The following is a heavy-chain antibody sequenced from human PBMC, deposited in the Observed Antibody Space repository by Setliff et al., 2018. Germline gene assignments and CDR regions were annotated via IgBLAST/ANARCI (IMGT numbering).Heavy chain of an antibody. Sequence: SETLSLTCTVSDGSISTYYWSWIRQPPGKRLEWIGFIHHSGSTHYNPSLKSRVTISVDTSKNQFSLKLSSVTAADTAVYYCARRSPAYYSDSSGGTCYFDYWGQGTLVTVSS. CDR2: IHHSGST. V-gene: IGHV4-59*08. D-gene: IGHD3-22*01. CDR3: ARRSPAYYSDSSGGTCYFDY. J-gene: IGHJ4*02. CDR1: DGSISTYY.